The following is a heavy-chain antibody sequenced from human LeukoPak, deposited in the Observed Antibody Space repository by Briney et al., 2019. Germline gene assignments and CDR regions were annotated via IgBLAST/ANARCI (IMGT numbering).Heavy chain of an antibody. V-gene: IGHV3-7*01. D-gene: IGHD4-11*01. J-gene: IGHJ4*02. CDR1: GFTFSSSW. CDR2: IRQNGSEK. Sequence: GGSLRLSCAASGFTFSSSWMSWVRQAPGKGPEWVANIRQNGSEKYYVDSVKGRFTISRDNAKNSLYLQMNSLRAEDTAVYYCARENSDYVPFFDYWGQGILVTVSS. CDR3: ARENSDYVPFFDY.